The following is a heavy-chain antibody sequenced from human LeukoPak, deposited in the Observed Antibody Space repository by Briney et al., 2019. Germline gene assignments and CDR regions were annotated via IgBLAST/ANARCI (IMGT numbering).Heavy chain of an antibody. CDR3: ARRQGSGTGFDP. D-gene: IGHD2-15*01. Sequence: GGSLRLSCAPSGFTVSSNYMSWVRHAPGRGLEWVSVIYSGGSTYYADSVKGRFTISRHNSKNTLYLQMNSLRAENTAVYYCARRQGSGTGFDPWGQGTLVTVSS. V-gene: IGHV3-53*04. CDR2: IYSGGST. J-gene: IGHJ5*02. CDR1: GFTVSSNY.